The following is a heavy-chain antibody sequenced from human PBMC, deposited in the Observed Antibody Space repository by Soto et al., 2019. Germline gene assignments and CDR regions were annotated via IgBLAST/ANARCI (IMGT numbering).Heavy chain of an antibody. CDR1: GGSISSYY. CDR2: IYYSGST. Sequence: SETLSLTCTVSGGSISSYYWSWIRQPPGKGLEWIGYIYYSGSTNYNPSLKSRVTISVDTSKNQFSLKLSSVTAADTAVYYCARGRGGWFINQLLNAFDVWGQGKMVTVSS. V-gene: IGHV4-59*01. D-gene: IGHD2-2*01. CDR3: ARGRGGWFINQLLNAFDV. J-gene: IGHJ3*01.